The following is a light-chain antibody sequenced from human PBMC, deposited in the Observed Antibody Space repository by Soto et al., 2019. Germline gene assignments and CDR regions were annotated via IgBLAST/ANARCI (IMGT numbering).Light chain of an antibody. CDR1: QSISSY. CDR2: AAS. CDR3: QQSYSTPLT. Sequence: DIQMTQSPSSLSAFVGDRVTITCRASQSISSYLNWYQQKPGKAPKLLIYAASSLHTGVPSRFSGSGSGTDFTLTIRSLQPEDFATYYCQQSYSTPLTFGGGTKVEI. J-gene: IGKJ4*01. V-gene: IGKV1-39*01.